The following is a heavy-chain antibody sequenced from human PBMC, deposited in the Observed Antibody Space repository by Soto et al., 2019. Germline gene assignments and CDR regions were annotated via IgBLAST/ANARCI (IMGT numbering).Heavy chain of an antibody. V-gene: IGHV3-21*01. CDR2: ISSSSNYI. CDR3: ARDKKVDYSGMDV. CDR1: GFTFSSYS. Sequence: EVQLVESGGGLVKPAGSLRLSCAASGFTFSSYSMNWVRQAPGKGLEWVSSISSSSNYIYYADSVKGRFTISRDNAKNSLYLQLSSLGAEDTDVYYCARDKKVDYSGMDVRGQGTTVTVAS. J-gene: IGHJ6*02.